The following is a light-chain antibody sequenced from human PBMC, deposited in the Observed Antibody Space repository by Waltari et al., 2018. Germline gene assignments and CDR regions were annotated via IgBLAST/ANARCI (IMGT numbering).Light chain of an antibody. J-gene: IGKJ4*01. Sequence: DIQMTQSPSTLSASVGDRFSISCRASQSISNWLAWYQQKPGKAPKLLINRASTLASGVPSRFSGSGSGTTFTLTIISLQPDDFATYYCQQYNSYTLLSFGGGTKVEIK. V-gene: IGKV1-5*03. CDR1: QSISNW. CDR2: RAS. CDR3: QQYNSYTLLS.